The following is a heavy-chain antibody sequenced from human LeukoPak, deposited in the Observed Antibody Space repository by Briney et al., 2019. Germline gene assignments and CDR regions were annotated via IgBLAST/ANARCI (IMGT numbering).Heavy chain of an antibody. CDR1: GFTFSSYG. CDR2: IWYDGSNK. V-gene: IGHV3-33*06. Sequence: GRSLRLSCAASGFTFSSYGMHWVRQAPGKGLEWVAVIWYDGSNKYYADSVKGRFTISRDNSKNTLYLQMNSLRAEDTAVYYCAKGGSYSSSWPDYWGQGTLVTVSS. D-gene: IGHD6-13*01. J-gene: IGHJ4*02. CDR3: AKGGSYSSSWPDY.